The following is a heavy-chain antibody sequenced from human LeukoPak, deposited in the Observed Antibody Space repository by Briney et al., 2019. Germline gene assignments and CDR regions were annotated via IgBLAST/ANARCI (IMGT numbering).Heavy chain of an antibody. D-gene: IGHD2/OR15-2a*01. J-gene: IGHJ3*01. CDR3: TTAHGRIWDAFDV. V-gene: IGHV3-15*01. CDR2: IKSKTDGGTT. CDR1: GFTFSNAW. Sequence: PGGSLRLSCAASGFTFSNAWMSWVRQAPGKGLEWVGRIKSKTDGGTTDYAAPVKGRFTISRDDSKDTLYLQMNSLKTEDTAVYYCTTAHGRIWDAFDVWGQGTMVTVSS.